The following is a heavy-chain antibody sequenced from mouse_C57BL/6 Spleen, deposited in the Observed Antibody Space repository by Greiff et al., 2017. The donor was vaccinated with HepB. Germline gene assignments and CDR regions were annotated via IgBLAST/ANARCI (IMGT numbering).Heavy chain of an antibody. CDR3: AREGLLRYFDY. J-gene: IGHJ2*01. Sequence: QVQLQQPGAELVMPGASVKLSCKASGYTFTSYWMHWVKQRPGQGLEWIGEIYPSDSYTNYNQKFKGKSTLTVDKSSSTAYMQLSSLTSEDSAVYYCAREGLLRYFDYWGQGTTLTVSS. D-gene: IGHD1-1*01. V-gene: IGHV1-69*01. CDR1: GYTFTSYW. CDR2: IYPSDSYT.